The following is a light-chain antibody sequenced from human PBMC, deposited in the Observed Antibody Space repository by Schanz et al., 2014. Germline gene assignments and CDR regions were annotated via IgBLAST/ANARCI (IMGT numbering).Light chain of an antibody. Sequence: ETVLTQSPVTLSLSPGERATLSCRASQSFSSYLAWYQQKPGQAPRLLIYGASSRATGIPDRFSGSGSGTDFTLTISRLEPEDFAVYYCQQYGSSPPLYTFGQGTKLEIK. CDR1: QSFSSY. CDR2: GAS. CDR3: QQYGSSPPLYT. J-gene: IGKJ2*01. V-gene: IGKV3-20*01.